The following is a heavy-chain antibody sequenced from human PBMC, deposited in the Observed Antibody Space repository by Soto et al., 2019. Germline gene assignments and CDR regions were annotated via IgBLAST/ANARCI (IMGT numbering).Heavy chain of an antibody. D-gene: IGHD6-19*01. V-gene: IGHV1-18*01. J-gene: IGHJ4*02. CDR2: ISAYNGNT. CDR3: ASTPGIAVAGTFFDY. CDR1: GYTFPSYG. Sequence: QVQLVQSGAEVKKPGASVKVSCKASGYTFPSYGISWVRQAPGQGLEWMGWISAYNGNTNYAQKLQGRVTMTTDTSTSTAYMELRSLRSDDTAVYYCASTPGIAVAGTFFDYWGQGTLVTVSS.